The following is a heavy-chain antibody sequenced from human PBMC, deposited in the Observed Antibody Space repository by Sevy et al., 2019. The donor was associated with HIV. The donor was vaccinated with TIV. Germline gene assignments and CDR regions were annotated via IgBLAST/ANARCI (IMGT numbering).Heavy chain of an antibody. CDR1: GFTFSGYG. D-gene: IGHD3-10*01. Sequence: GGSLRLSCAASGFTFSGYGMHWVRQPPEKGLEWVSAVSGSGDDTYYADSVKGRFTISRDNSKNTVDLQMNRLRREDTAIYYCAKDRPGNRGRSYFHPWGQGTLVTVSS. V-gene: IGHV3-23*01. CDR3: AKDRPGNRGRSYFHP. CDR2: VSGSGDDT. J-gene: IGHJ5*02.